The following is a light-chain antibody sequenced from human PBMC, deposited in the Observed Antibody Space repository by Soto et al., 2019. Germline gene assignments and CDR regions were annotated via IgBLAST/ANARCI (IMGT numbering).Light chain of an antibody. J-gene: IGKJ2*01. CDR1: QSLLHSNGYNY. Sequence: DIVMTQSPLSLPVTPGEPASISCRSSQSLLHSNGYNYLDWYLQKPGQSPQLLIYLGSNRASGVPDRFSGSGSGTDFTLKISRVEAEDVGVYYCMQALQKGYTFGQVTKLEIK. V-gene: IGKV2-28*01. CDR2: LGS. CDR3: MQALQKGYT.